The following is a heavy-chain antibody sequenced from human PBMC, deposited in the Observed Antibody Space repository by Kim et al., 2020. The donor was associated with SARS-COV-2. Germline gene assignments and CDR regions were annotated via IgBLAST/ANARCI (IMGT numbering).Heavy chain of an antibody. CDR3: ARCRGPIVLVVWGHPVDYYFDF. V-gene: IGHV4-34*01. CDR2: INYSGST. J-gene: IGHJ4*02. CDR1: GGSFSGYY. D-gene: IGHD2-8*02. Sequence: SETLSLTCAVYGGSFSGYYWSWIRQPPGKGLEWIGEINYSGSTNYNPSLKSRVTISVYTSKNQFSLKLSSVTAADTAVYYCARCRGPIVLVVWGHPVDYYFDFWGQGTLVNVSS.